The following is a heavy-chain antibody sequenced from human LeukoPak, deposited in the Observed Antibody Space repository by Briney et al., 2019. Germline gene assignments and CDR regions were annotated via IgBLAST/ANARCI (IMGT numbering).Heavy chain of an antibody. J-gene: IGHJ4*02. CDR2: IKADGSEK. CDR1: GFTFSRFW. Sequence: PGGSLRLTCAASSGFTFSRFWMNWVRQAPGKGLEWVANIKADGSEKNYVDSVKGRFTISRDNAKKSLYLQMSSLRPGDTAVYYCVSGHYNDYKGQGTLVTVSS. CDR3: VSGHYNDY. V-gene: IGHV3-7*01.